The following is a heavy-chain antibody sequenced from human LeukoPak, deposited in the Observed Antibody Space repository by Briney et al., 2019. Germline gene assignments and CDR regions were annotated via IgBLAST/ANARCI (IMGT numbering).Heavy chain of an antibody. CDR1: EYMFTGYY. V-gene: IGHV1-2*02. D-gene: IGHD4-11*01. J-gene: IGHJ4*02. CDR3: ARFNYRGNYFDY. Sequence: ASVKVSCKASEYMFTGYYMHWVRQAPGQGLEWMGWINPHSGGTNYAQKFQGRVTMTRDTSISTAYMELSRLRSDDTAVYYCARFNYRGNYFDYWGQGTLVTVSS. CDR2: INPHSGGT.